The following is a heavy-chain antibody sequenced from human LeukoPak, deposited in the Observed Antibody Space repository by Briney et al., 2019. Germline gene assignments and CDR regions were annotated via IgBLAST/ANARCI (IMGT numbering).Heavy chain of an antibody. CDR1: GGTFSSYA. Sequence: ASVKVSCKASGGTFSSYAISWVRQAPGQGLEWMGGSIPIFGTANYAQKFQGRVTITADESTSTAYMELSSLRSEDTAVYYCARGSLDYYGYYFDYWGQGTLVTVSS. CDR2: SIPIFGTA. V-gene: IGHV1-69*01. D-gene: IGHD3-10*01. J-gene: IGHJ4*02. CDR3: ARGSLDYYGYYFDY.